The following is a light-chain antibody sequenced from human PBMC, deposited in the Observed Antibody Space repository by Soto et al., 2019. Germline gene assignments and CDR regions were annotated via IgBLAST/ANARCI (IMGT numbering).Light chain of an antibody. Sequence: TKSKDTLSLSPGERATLSCRASQNVGTFLAWYQLKPGQAPRLVIFDASNRAAGIPDRFSGSGSGTDFTLTISGLEPEDFALYYCLQRNTWPPWPFGQGTKVDNK. V-gene: IGKV3-11*01. CDR1: QNVGTF. J-gene: IGKJ1*01. CDR2: DAS. CDR3: LQRNTWPPWP.